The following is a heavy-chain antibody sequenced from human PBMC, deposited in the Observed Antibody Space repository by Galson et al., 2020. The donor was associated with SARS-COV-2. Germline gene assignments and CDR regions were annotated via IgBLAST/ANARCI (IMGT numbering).Heavy chain of an antibody. CDR1: GFTFSSYS. CDR2: SSSSSYI. V-gene: IGHV3-21*01. CDR3: ARWTTTGTWVTAIPPFGY. D-gene: IGHD2-21*02. Sequence: GESLKISCAASGFTFSSYSMNWVRQAPGKGLEWVSSSSSSSYIYYADSVKGRFTISRDNANNSLYLQMNSLRAEDTAVYYCARWTTTGTWVTAIPPFGYWGQGTLVTVSS. J-gene: IGHJ4*02.